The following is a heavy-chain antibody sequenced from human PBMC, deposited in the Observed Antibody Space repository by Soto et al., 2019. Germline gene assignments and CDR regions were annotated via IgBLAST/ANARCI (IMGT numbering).Heavy chain of an antibody. CDR1: GGSISSGGYY. D-gene: IGHD2-21*01. J-gene: IGHJ5*02. Sequence: QVQLQESGPGLVKPSQTLSLSCTVSGGSISSGGYYWSWIRQHPGKGLEWIGYIHHIGSTYYNPSLKGREAISVDTSKNQFSLRLRSVTAADTAMYYCARVPVAPENWFDPWGQGTLVTVSA. CDR3: ARVPVAPENWFDP. V-gene: IGHV4-31*03. CDR2: IHHIGST.